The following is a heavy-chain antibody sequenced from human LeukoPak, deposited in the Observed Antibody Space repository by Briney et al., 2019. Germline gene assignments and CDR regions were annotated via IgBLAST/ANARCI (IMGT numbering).Heavy chain of an antibody. CDR2: ISGSGGST. D-gene: IGHD1-26*01. V-gene: IGHV3-23*01. Sequence: GGSLRLSCAASGFTFSSYAMSWVRPAPGKGLEWVSAISGSGGSTYYADSVKGRFTISRDNSKNTLYLQMNSLRAEDTAVYYCAKDKLQERSFDYWGQGTLVTVSS. CDR3: AKDKLQERSFDY. J-gene: IGHJ4*02. CDR1: GFTFSSYA.